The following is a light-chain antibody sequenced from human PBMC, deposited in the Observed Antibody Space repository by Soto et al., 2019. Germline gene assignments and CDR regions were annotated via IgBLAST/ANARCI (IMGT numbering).Light chain of an antibody. V-gene: IGKV1-16*01. J-gene: IGKJ2*01. CDR2: DAS. Sequence: DIQMTQSPSSLSASVGDRVTITCRASQGISNHLDWFQQKPGKAPKSLIYDASRLHSGVPSRFSGSGSGTDFTLTISSLQPEDCATYFFLQYNSYPRTFGQGTKLEIK. CDR1: QGISNH. CDR3: LQYNSYPRT.